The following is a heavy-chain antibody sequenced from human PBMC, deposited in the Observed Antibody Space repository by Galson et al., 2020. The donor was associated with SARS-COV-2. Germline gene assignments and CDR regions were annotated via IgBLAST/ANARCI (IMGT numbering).Heavy chain of an antibody. D-gene: IGHD2-15*01. CDR2: IYYSGST. CDR3: ARVDCSGGSCYYYAFDI. V-gene: IGHV4-59*12. CDR1: GGSISSYY. J-gene: IGHJ3*02. Sequence: SETLSLTCTVSGGSISSYYWSWIRQPPGKGLEWIGYIYYSGSTNYNHSLQSRVTISVDTSKNQFSLKLSSVTAADTAVYYCARVDCSGGSCYYYAFDIWGQGTMVSVSS.